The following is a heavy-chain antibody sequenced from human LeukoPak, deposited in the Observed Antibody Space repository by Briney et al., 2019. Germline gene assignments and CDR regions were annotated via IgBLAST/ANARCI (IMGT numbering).Heavy chain of an antibody. CDR1: GINFSDSE. V-gene: IGHV3-48*03. CDR3: ARGVPTGYYTSCYDY. D-gene: IGHD3/OR15-3a*01. J-gene: IGHJ4*01. Sequence: GGSLRLSCAASGINFSDSEMNWVRQAPGKGLEWVSYISSSGTTIYYADSVEGRFTISRDNAKTSLYLQMNSLRAEDTAVYYCARGVPTGYYTSCYDYWGHGTLVTVSS. CDR2: ISSSGTTI.